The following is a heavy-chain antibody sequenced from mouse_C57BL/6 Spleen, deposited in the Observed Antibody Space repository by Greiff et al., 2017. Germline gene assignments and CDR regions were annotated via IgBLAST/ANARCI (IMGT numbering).Heavy chain of an antibody. J-gene: IGHJ4*01. CDR1: GYTFTSYW. CDR2: IHPSDSDT. Sequence: QVQLQQPGAELVKPGASVKVSCKASGYTFTSYWMHWVKQRPGQGLEWIGRIHPSDSDTNYNQKFKGKATLTVDKSSSTAYMQLSSLTSEDSAVXYCAIKGGYYGGDYAMDYWGQGTSVTVSS. CDR3: AIKGGYYGGDYAMDY. V-gene: IGHV1-74*01. D-gene: IGHD2-3*01.